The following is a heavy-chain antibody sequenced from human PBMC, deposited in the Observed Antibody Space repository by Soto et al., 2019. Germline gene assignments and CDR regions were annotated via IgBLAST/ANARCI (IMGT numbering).Heavy chain of an antibody. CDR1: GGSISSGGYY. D-gene: IGHD2-15*01. CDR2: ISYSGST. Sequence: SATLSLTCTVSGGSISSGGYYWSWVRQHPGKGLERIGYISYSGSTYYNPSLKSRVTISVDTSKKQFSLKLSSVTAADTAVYYCARYTENGGTAHDAFDIWGQGTMVTVSS. J-gene: IGHJ3*02. CDR3: ARYTENGGTAHDAFDI. V-gene: IGHV4-31*03.